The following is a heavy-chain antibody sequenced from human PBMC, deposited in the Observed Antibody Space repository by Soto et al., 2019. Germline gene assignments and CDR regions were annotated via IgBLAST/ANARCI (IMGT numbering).Heavy chain of an antibody. CDR1: GFTFSDYY. J-gene: IGHJ4*02. CDR2: ITGSGSII. V-gene: IGHV3-11*01. D-gene: IGHD4-17*01. CDR3: ASSKTTGPLDF. Sequence: GGSLRLSCAASGFTFSDYYMSWIRQAPGKGLEWVSYITGSGSIISYADSVKGRFTISRDNAKSSLYLQVSSLRAEDTAVYYCASSKTTGPLDFWGQGTLVTVSS.